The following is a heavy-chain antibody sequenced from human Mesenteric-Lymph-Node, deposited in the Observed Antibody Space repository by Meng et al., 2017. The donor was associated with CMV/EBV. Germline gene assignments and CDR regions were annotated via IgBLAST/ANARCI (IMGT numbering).Heavy chain of an antibody. Sequence: GESLKISCAASGFTFSNYAMHWVRQAPGEGLEWVAVMSDAGFTIIYADSVKGRFTISRDNSKNTLYLLMNSLRVEDTAIYYCAKHMAPSGTAGYYYYYYGMDVWGQGTTVTVSS. V-gene: IGHV3-30*04. CDR2: MSDAGFTI. CDR1: GFTFSNYA. D-gene: IGHD1-1*01. J-gene: IGHJ6*02. CDR3: AKHMAPSGTAGYYYYYYGMDV.